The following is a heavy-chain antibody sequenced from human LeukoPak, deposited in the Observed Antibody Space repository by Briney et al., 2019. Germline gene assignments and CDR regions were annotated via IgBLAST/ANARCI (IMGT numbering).Heavy chain of an antibody. J-gene: IGHJ5*02. Sequence: GASVKVSCKASGYTFTSYGISWVRQAPGQGLEWMGWISAYNGNTNYGQKLQGRVTMATDTSTSTAYMELRSLRSDDTAVYYCATGPREYDYVWGSYRANWFDPWGQGTLVTVSS. V-gene: IGHV1-18*01. CDR3: ATGPREYDYVWGSYRANWFDP. CDR2: ISAYNGNT. CDR1: GYTFTSYG. D-gene: IGHD3-16*02.